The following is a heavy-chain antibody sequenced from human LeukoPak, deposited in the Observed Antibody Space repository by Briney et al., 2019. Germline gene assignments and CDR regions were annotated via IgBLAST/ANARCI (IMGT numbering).Heavy chain of an antibody. CDR1: GFTFDDYA. Sequence: GRSLRLSCAASGFTFDDYAMPWVRQAPGKGLEWVSGISWNSGSIGYADSVKGRFTISRDNAKNSLYLQMNSLRAEDTALYYCITGTSGNYWGQGTLVTVSS. CDR2: ISWNSGSI. CDR3: ITGTSGNY. J-gene: IGHJ4*02. D-gene: IGHD1-7*01. V-gene: IGHV3-9*01.